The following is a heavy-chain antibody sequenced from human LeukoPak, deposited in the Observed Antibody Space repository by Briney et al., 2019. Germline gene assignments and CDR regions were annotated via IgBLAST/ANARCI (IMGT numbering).Heavy chain of an antibody. CDR3: AQPDF. CDR2: IRFDGSTK. V-gene: IGHV3-30*02. J-gene: IGHJ4*02. CDR1: GITFRSSS. Sequence: HAGGSLRLSCLASGITFRSSSMHWVRQAPGKGLEWLAFIRFDGSTKYYADSVKGRFTVSRDNSKSTLYLQMNSLRAEDTAVYYCAQPDFWGQGTLVTVSS.